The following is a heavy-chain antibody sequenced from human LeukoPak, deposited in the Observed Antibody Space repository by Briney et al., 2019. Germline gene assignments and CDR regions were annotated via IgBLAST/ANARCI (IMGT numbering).Heavy chain of an antibody. Sequence: GGSLRLSCAASGFTVSTNYMSWVRQAPGKGLEWVSIIYTGGNTYYADSVKGRFTISRDSSKNTLYLQMNSLRAEDTAVYYCARAVYYSNYLGYWGQGTLVTVSS. J-gene: IGHJ4*01. CDR2: IYTGGNT. V-gene: IGHV3-53*01. CDR3: ARAVYYSNYLGY. CDR1: GFTVSTNY. D-gene: IGHD3-10*01.